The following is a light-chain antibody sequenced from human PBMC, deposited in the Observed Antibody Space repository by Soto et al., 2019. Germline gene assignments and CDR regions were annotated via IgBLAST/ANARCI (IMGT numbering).Light chain of an antibody. CDR1: QSVSSF. CDR2: DAS. J-gene: IGKJ5*01. Sequence: EIVLTQSPPTLSLSPGEGATLSCRASQSVSSFLAWYQQKPGQAPRLLIFDASNRATGIPARFSGSGSGTDFTLTISSLEPEDFGVYYCQQRSNRPLTFGQGTRLEIK. V-gene: IGKV3-11*01. CDR3: QQRSNRPLT.